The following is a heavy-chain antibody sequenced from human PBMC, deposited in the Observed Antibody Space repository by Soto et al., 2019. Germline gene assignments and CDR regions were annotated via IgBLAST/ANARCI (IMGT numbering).Heavy chain of an antibody. CDR3: ARVGGDYVDY. J-gene: IGHJ4*02. CDR1: GGTFSSYT. Sequence: QVQLVQSGAEVKKPGSSVKVSCTASGGTFSSYTISWVRQAPGQGLEWMGRVIPILGIANYAQKFQGRVTITADKSTSTAYVELSSLRSEDTAVYYCARVGGDYVDYWGQGTLVTVSS. D-gene: IGHD1-26*01. CDR2: VIPILGIA. V-gene: IGHV1-69*02.